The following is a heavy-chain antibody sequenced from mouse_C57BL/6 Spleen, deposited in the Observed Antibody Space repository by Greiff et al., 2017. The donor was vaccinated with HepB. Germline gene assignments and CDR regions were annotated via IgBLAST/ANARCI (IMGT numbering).Heavy chain of an antibody. Sequence: VQRVESGPELVKPGASVKISCKASGYAFSSSWMNWVKQRPGKGLEWIGRIYPGDGDTNYNGKFKGKATLTADKSTSTAYMQLSSLTSEDSAVYFRARYIDDYFDYWGQGTTLTVSS. D-gene: IGHD1-3*01. V-gene: IGHV1-82*01. CDR1: GYAFSSSW. CDR2: IYPGDGDT. CDR3: ARYIDDYFDY. J-gene: IGHJ2*01.